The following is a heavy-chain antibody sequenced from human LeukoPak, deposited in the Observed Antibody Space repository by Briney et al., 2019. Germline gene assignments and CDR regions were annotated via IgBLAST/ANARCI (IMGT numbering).Heavy chain of an antibody. D-gene: IGHD2-15*01. J-gene: IGHJ4*02. CDR2: ISSGGGYI. Sequence: GGSLRLSCAVSGFXFSTYSMNWVRQAPGQGLEWVSCISSGGGYIYYADSVEGRFTISRDNAKRSLYLQMNSLRSDDTAVYYCARGSGGSCYQSADYWGQGTLVTVSS. CDR3: ARGSGGSCYQSADY. CDR1: GFXFSTYS. V-gene: IGHV3-21*04.